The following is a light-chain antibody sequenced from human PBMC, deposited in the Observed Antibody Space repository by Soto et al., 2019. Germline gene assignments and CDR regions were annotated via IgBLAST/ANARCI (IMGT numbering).Light chain of an antibody. CDR1: QSVSSN. CDR2: GAS. CDR3: QQYDSSPLT. J-gene: IGKJ4*01. Sequence: EIVMTQSPATLSVSPGESATLSCRASQSVSSNLAWYQQKPGQAPRLLIYGASTRATGIPARFSGSGSGTEFTLTVSRLEPEDFAVYYCQQYDSSPLTFGGGTKVDIK. V-gene: IGKV3-15*01.